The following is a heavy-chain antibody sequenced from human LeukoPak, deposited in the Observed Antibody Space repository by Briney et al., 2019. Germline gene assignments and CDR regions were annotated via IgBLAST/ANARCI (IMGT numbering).Heavy chain of an antibody. Sequence: SETLSLTCTVSGDSFSNGNYYWSWLRQPPGKALEWIGYIYYTGKTYYNPSLEGRVTVLVDTSRNHFSVKLSSVTAADTAVYYCARSQNYYGSGDYWSQGTLVTVSS. J-gene: IGHJ4*02. V-gene: IGHV4-61*03. CDR1: GDSFSNGNYY. CDR3: ARSQNYYGSGDY. D-gene: IGHD3-10*01. CDR2: IYYTGKT.